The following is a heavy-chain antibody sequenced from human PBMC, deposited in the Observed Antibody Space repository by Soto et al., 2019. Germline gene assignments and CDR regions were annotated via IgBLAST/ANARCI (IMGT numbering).Heavy chain of an antibody. J-gene: IGHJ3*02. D-gene: IGHD1-20*01. CDR2: TYYRSRRCN. CDR3: ARDMRLTGPSRAFAI. V-gene: IGHV6-1*01. Sequence: PSQTLSRTCAISGDSVSSNSAAWNWIRQSPSGGLEWLGRTYYRSRRCNDYPVSVKGRITINADTSKNQFSLQLNSVAPEDAAVYYCARDMRLTGPSRAFAIWGQGTKVTVSS. CDR1: GDSVSSNSAA.